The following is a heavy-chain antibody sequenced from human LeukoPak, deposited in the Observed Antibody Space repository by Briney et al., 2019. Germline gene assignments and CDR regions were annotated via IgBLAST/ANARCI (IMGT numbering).Heavy chain of an antibody. V-gene: IGHV3-30*02. J-gene: IGHJ4*02. Sequence: GGSLRLSCVASGFTFSSKAMNWVRLAPGKGLEWVALIRREGSDKYADSVKGRFAISRDNSRSMLYLQMNSLRPEDTAVYYCATAGTQQWLLFVGVYWGQGTLVTVSS. CDR3: ATAGTQQWLLFVGVY. CDR2: IRREGSDK. CDR1: GFTFSSKA. D-gene: IGHD6-19*01.